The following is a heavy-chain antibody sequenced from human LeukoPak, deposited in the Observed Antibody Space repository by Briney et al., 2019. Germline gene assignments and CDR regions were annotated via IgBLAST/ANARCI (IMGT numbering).Heavy chain of an antibody. D-gene: IGHD1-26*01. V-gene: IGHV4-34*01. J-gene: IGHJ4*02. CDR2: INHSGST. Sequence: PSETLSLTCAVYGGSFSGYYWSWIRQPPGKGLEWIGEINHSGSTNYNPSLKSRVTISVDTSKNQFPLKLGSVTAADTAVYYCARGRGGVSGSYNYWGQGTLVTVSS. CDR1: GGSFSGYY. CDR3: ARGRGGVSGSYNY.